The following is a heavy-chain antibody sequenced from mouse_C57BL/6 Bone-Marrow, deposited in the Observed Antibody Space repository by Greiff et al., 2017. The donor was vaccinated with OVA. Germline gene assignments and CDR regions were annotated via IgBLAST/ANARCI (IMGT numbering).Heavy chain of an antibody. CDR2: INSDGGST. Sequence: EVKLVESGGGLVQPGESLKLSCESTEYEFPSHDMSWVRQTPEKRLELVAAINSDGGSTYYPDTMESRFTLSIDTTTSTAYLQLSSLRSEDSAVYYGERPTGYSNYDGFAYWGQGTLVTVSA. CDR3: ERPTGYSNYDGFAY. J-gene: IGHJ3*01. V-gene: IGHV5-2*03. D-gene: IGHD2-5*01. CDR1: EYEFPSHD.